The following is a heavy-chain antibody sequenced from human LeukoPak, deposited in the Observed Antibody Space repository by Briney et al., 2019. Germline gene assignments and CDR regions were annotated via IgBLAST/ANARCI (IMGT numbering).Heavy chain of an antibody. CDR3: ATVKGYYDSSGYDDFDY. D-gene: IGHD3-22*01. CDR1: GYTLTELS. V-gene: IGHV1-24*01. J-gene: IGHJ4*02. Sequence: ASVKVSCKVSGYTLTELSMHWVRQAPGKGLEWMGGFDPEDGETIYAQKFQGRVTMTEDTSTDTAYMELSSLRSEDTAVYYCATVKGYYDSSGYDDFDYWSQGTLVTVSS. CDR2: FDPEDGET.